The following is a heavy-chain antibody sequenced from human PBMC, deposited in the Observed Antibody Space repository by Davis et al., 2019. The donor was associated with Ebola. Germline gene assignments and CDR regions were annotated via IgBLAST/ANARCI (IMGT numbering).Heavy chain of an antibody. Sequence: PGGSLRLSCAASGFTFSDYYMSWIRQAPGKGLEWVAVISYDGSNKYYADSVKGRFTISRDNSKNTLYLQMNSLRAEDTAVYYCAKVEQKRGYSYGPPYYYYYGMDVWGQGTTVTVSS. CDR2: ISYDGSNK. J-gene: IGHJ6*02. CDR1: GFTFSDYY. CDR3: AKVEQKRGYSYGPPYYYYYGMDV. V-gene: IGHV3-30*18. D-gene: IGHD5-18*01.